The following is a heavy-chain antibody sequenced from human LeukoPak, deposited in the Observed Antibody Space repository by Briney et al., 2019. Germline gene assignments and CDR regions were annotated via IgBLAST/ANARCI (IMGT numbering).Heavy chain of an antibody. Sequence: ASVKVSCKASGYTFTSYGISWVRQAPGQGLEWMGWISAYNGNTNYAQKLQGRVTMTTDTSTSTVYMELSSLRSEDTAVYYCAVCSGGSCYSALDAPDYWGQGTLVTVSS. J-gene: IGHJ4*02. V-gene: IGHV1-18*01. CDR3: AVCSGGSCYSALDAPDY. CDR2: ISAYNGNT. D-gene: IGHD2-15*01. CDR1: GYTFTSYG.